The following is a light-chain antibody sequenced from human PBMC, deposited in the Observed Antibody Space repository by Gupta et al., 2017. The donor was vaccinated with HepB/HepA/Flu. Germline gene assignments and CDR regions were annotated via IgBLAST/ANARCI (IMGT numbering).Light chain of an antibody. J-gene: IGKJ2*02. CDR2: AAS. CDR1: QSISSY. Sequence: DIQMTQSPSSLSASVGDRVTITCRASQSISSYLNWYQQKPGKAPKLLIYAASSLQSGVPSRFSGRGSGTDFTLTISRLQPEDFATYYCQQCDSTPRTFGEGTKLEIK. V-gene: IGKV1-39*01. CDR3: QQCDSTPRT.